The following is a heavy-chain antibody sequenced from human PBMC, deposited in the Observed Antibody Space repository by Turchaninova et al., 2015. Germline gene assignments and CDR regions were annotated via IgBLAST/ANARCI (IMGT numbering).Heavy chain of an antibody. CDR1: GFTFSNYG. CDR3: AKDAAGGYSYGYPADY. CDR2: IRYDGYNK. D-gene: IGHD5-18*01. Sequence: GGGVVQPGGSLRLSCAASGFTFSNYGMHWVRQAPGKGLEWVAFIRYDGYNKYYADSVKGRFSISRDNSKNTLYLQMNSLRAEDTAVYYCAKDAAGGYSYGYPADYWGQGTLVTVST. V-gene: IGHV3-30*02. J-gene: IGHJ4*02.